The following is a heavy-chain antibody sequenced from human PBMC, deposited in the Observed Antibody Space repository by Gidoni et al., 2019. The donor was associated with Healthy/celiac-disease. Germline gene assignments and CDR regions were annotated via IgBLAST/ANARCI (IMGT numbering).Heavy chain of an antibody. Sequence: EVQLVESGGGLVQPGGSLRLSCAASGFTFSSYSMNWVRQAPGKGREWVSYISSSSSTIYYADSVKGRFTISRDNAKNSLYLQMNSLRDEDTAVYYCARGTVTYYYYYGMDVWGQGTTVTVSS. CDR2: ISSSSSTI. J-gene: IGHJ6*02. CDR3: ARGTVTYYYYYGMDV. CDR1: GFTFSSYS. D-gene: IGHD4-4*01. V-gene: IGHV3-48*02.